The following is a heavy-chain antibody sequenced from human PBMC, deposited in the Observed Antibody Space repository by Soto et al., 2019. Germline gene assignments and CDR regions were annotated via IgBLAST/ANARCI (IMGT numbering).Heavy chain of an antibody. D-gene: IGHD3-22*01. J-gene: IGHJ6*02. CDR1: GGSISSGGYD. Sequence: PLSLNCTVSGGSISSGGYDWSWIRQHPGKRLAWIGFIYYSGSTYYNLSLKSRVTISVDTSKNQFSLKLSSVTAADTAVYYCARSYIGYYYDSSGPMGYYGMDVWGQGTTVTVSS. CDR2: IYYSGST. CDR3: ARSYIGYYYDSSGPMGYYGMDV. V-gene: IGHV4-31*03.